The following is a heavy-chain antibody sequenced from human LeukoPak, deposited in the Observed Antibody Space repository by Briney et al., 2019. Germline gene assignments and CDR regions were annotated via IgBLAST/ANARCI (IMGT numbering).Heavy chain of an antibody. V-gene: IGHV3-33*01. J-gene: IGHJ4*02. Sequence: GGSLRLSCAASGFTFSSYGMHWVRQAPGKGLEWVAVIWYDGSNKYYADSVKGRFTISRDNSKNTLYLQMNSLRAEDTAVYYCARHYHFDSGDYYYREFDYWGQGTLVTVSS. D-gene: IGHD3-22*01. CDR2: IWYDGSNK. CDR3: ARHYHFDSGDYYYREFDY. CDR1: GFTFSSYG.